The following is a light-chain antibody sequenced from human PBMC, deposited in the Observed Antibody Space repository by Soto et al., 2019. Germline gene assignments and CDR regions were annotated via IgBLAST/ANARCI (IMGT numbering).Light chain of an antibody. Sequence: EIVLTQSPGTLSLSPGERATLSCRASQSVNTNYLDWYQQKSGQAPRLLIYGASRRATGIPDRFSGSGSGTDFTLTISRLEPEDFAAYFCQQYGSSPITFGQGTRLEIK. CDR3: QQYGSSPIT. CDR2: GAS. J-gene: IGKJ5*01. V-gene: IGKV3-20*01. CDR1: QSVNTNY.